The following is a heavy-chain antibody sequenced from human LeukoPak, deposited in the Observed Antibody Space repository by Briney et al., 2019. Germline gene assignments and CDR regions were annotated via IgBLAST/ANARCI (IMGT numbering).Heavy chain of an antibody. J-gene: IGHJ5*02. Sequence: GASLQISCKGSGYSFTSYWIGWVRPMPGKGLEWMGIIYPGDSDTRYSPSFQGQVTISADKAISTAYLQWSSLNASDTAMYYCARLRGDFWSGYYLSWFDPWGQGTLVTVSS. CDR3: ARLRGDFWSGYYLSWFDP. V-gene: IGHV5-51*01. D-gene: IGHD3-3*01. CDR1: GYSFTSYW. CDR2: IYPGDSDT.